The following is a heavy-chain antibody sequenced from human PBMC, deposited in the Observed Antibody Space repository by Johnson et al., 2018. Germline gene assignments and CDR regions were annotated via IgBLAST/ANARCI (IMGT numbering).Heavy chain of an antibody. CDR2: IYPGDSDP. Sequence: VQLREAGAEVTKPGESLKISCKGSGDSFKRYWIGWVRKMPGKGLEWMGIIYPGDSDPRSSPSFQGQVTISADKSIRPAYLQWSSLKASESAIYYCARVSRFGELLTRNDAFDIWGQGTMVTVSS. CDR1: GDSFKRYW. J-gene: IGHJ3*02. V-gene: IGHV5-51*03. CDR3: ARVSRFGELLTRNDAFDI. D-gene: IGHD3-10*01.